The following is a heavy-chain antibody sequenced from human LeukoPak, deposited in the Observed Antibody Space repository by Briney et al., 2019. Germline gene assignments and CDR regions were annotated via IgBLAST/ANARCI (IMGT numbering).Heavy chain of an antibody. CDR3: ARVQDCYDSSGYYYREYYFDY. D-gene: IGHD3-22*01. Sequence: ASVKVSCKASGYTFTSYGISWVRQAPGQGLEWMGWISAYNGNTNYAQKLQGRVTMTTDTSTSTAYMELRSLRSDDTAVYYCARVQDCYDSSGYYYREYYFDYWGQGTLVTVSS. V-gene: IGHV1-18*01. CDR2: ISAYNGNT. J-gene: IGHJ4*02. CDR1: GYTFTSYG.